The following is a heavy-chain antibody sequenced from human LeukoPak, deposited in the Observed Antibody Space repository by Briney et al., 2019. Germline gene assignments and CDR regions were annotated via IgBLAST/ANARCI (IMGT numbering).Heavy chain of an antibody. CDR3: AKGPETQIWREIDY. D-gene: IGHD5-18*01. CDR2: ISLNSGTL. V-gene: IGHV3-9*01. CDR1: GFTFDDYA. Sequence: PGRSLRLSCTASGFTFDDYAMHWVRQAPGKGLEWISGISLNSGTLGYADSVKGRFTISRDNAKHSLYLQMNSLRAEDTALYYCAKGPETQIWREIDYWGQGTLVTVSS. J-gene: IGHJ4*02.